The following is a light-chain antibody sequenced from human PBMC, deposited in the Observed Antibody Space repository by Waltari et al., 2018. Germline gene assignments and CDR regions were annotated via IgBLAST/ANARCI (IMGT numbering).Light chain of an antibody. CDR2: LDN. CDR3: ATWDDSLNIL. Sequence: QPVLTQPPSASGTPGQRVTMSCSGRLSNIGNNFVNWYQQLPGTTPKLLIYLDNPRPSGVPVRFSGSKSGTSASLVISGLRSEDEAVYYCATWDDSLNILFGGGTNLTVL. CDR1: LSNIGNNF. J-gene: IGLJ2*01. V-gene: IGLV1-47*01.